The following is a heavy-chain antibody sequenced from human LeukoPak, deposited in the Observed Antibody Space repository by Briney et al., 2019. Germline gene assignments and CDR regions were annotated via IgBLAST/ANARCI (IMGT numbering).Heavy chain of an antibody. CDR3: ARARINCSGGSCFDYYYYGMDV. J-gene: IGHJ6*04. CDR2: ISSSSSYI. Sequence: GGSLRLSCAASGFTFSSYSMNWVRQAPGKGLEWVSSISSSSSYIYYADSVKGRFTISRDNAKNSLYLQMNSLRAEDTAVYYCARARINCSGGSCFDYYYYGMDVWGKGTTVTVSS. D-gene: IGHD2-15*01. CDR1: GFTFSSYS. V-gene: IGHV3-21*01.